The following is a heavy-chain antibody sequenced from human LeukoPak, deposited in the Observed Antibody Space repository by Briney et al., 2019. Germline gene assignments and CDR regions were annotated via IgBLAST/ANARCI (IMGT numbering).Heavy chain of an antibody. CDR2: IKQDGSEK. Sequence: GGSLRLSCAASGFTFGSYWMSWVRQAPGKGLEWVANIKQDGSEKYYVDSVKGRSTISRDNAKNSLYLQMNSLRAEDTAVYYCARDGTQVVVIMDYWGQGTLVTVSS. D-gene: IGHD3-22*01. CDR3: ARDGTQVVVIMDY. V-gene: IGHV3-7*01. J-gene: IGHJ4*02. CDR1: GFTFGSYW.